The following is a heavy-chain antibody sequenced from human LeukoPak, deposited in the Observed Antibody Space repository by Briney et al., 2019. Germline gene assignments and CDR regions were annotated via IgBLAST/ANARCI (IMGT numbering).Heavy chain of an antibody. J-gene: IGHJ3*02. CDR1: GGSISSSSYY. D-gene: IGHD3-3*01. Sequence: SETLPLTCTVSGGSISSSSYYWGWIRQPPGKGLEWIGYIYYSGSTNYNPSLKSRVTISVDTSKNQFSLKLSSVTAADTAVYYCARRWHDFWSGYLDAFDIWGQGTMVTVSS. CDR2: IYYSGST. CDR3: ARRWHDFWSGYLDAFDI. V-gene: IGHV4-61*05.